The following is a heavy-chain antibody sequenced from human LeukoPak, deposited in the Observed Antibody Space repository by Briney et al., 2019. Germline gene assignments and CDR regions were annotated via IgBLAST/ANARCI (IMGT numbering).Heavy chain of an antibody. D-gene: IGHD6-13*01. V-gene: IGHV3-21*01. CDR2: ISYSGPHM. Sequence: PGGSLRLSCAASGFAFSRYSMNWVRQAPGKGLEWVSSISYSGPHMFYADSVRGRFTISRDNAENSLFLQMNSLRAEDTAVYYCAKGDSSWYFGYWGQGTLVTVSS. CDR1: GFAFSRYS. J-gene: IGHJ4*02. CDR3: AKGDSSWYFGY.